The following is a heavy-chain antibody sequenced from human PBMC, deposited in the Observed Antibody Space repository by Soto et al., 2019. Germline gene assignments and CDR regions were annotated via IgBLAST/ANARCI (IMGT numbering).Heavy chain of an antibody. J-gene: IGHJ4*02. V-gene: IGHV1-2*02. CDR2: INANSGGT. CDR1: GYTFTGYY. D-gene: IGHD1-26*01. Sequence: ASVKVSCKASGYTFTGYYMHWVRQAPGQGLEWMGWINANSGGTNYEKKFQGRVTMTRDTSISTAYMELGMLGSDDTAVYYCARGGPIVVATIGGDYWGQGTLVTVSS. CDR3: ARGGPIVVATIGGDY.